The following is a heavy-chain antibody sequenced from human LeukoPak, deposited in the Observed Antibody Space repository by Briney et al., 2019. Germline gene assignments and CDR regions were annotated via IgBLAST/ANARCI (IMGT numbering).Heavy chain of an antibody. J-gene: IGHJ6*02. V-gene: IGHV4-34*01. CDR1: GGSISSYY. CDR2: INHSGST. CDR3: ARGRALHYAGYSSGWTQYYYYYYGMDV. Sequence: SETLPLTCTVSGGSISSYYWSWIRQPPGKGLEWIGEINHSGSTNYNPSLKSRVTISVDTSKNQFSLKLSSVTAADTAVYYCARGRALHYAGYSSGWTQYYYYYYGMDVWGQGTTVTVSS. D-gene: IGHD6-19*01.